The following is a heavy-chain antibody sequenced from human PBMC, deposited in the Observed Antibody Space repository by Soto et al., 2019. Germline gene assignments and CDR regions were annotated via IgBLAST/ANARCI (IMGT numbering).Heavy chain of an antibody. Sequence: PGESLKISCKGSGYSFTSYWISWVRQMPGKGLEWMGRIDPSDSYTNYSPSFQGHVTISADKSISTAYLQWSSLKASDTAMYYCARLQSSSWYYYYYGMDVWGQGXTVTVYS. D-gene: IGHD6-13*01. CDR2: IDPSDSYT. CDR1: GYSFTSYW. CDR3: ARLQSSSWYYYYYGMDV. V-gene: IGHV5-10-1*01. J-gene: IGHJ6*02.